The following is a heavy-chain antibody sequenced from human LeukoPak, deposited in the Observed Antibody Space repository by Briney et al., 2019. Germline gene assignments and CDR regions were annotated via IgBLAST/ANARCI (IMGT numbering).Heavy chain of an antibody. D-gene: IGHD1-26*01. CDR3: ARSIVGVRKRNDY. J-gene: IGHJ4*02. V-gene: IGHV1-8*01. CDR2: MNPNSGHT. Sequence: ASVKVSCKASGYTFTSYDIIWVRQASGQGLEWMGWMNPNSGHTGYAQKFQGRVTMTRTTSISTAYMELTSLTSEDSAVYYCARSIVGVRKRNDYWGQGTLFTVSS. CDR1: GYTFTSYD.